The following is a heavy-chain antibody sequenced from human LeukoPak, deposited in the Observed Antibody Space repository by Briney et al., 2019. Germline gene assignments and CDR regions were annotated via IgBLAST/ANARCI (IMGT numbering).Heavy chain of an antibody. Sequence: SVKVSCKASGGTFSSYAISWVRQAPGQGLEWMGGIIPIFGTANYAQKFQGRVTITADESTSTAYMELSSLRSEDTAVYYCARGHTSRGYDFWSGYHYWGQGTLVTVSS. CDR3: ARGHTSRGYDFWSGYHY. J-gene: IGHJ4*02. D-gene: IGHD3-3*01. V-gene: IGHV1-69*01. CDR2: IIPIFGTA. CDR1: GGTFSSYA.